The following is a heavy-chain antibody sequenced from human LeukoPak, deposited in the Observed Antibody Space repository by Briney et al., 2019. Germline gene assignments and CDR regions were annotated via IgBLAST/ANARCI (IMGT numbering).Heavy chain of an antibody. CDR3: ARGAVVPATYPNDAFDI. CDR2: INHSGST. D-gene: IGHD2-2*01. Sequence: SETLSLTCAVYGGSFSGYYWSWIRQPPGKGLEWIGEINHSGSTNYNPSLKSRVTISVDTSKNQFALKLSSVTAADTAVYYCARGAVVPATYPNDAFDIWGQGTMVTVSS. CDR1: GGSFSGYY. J-gene: IGHJ3*02. V-gene: IGHV4-34*01.